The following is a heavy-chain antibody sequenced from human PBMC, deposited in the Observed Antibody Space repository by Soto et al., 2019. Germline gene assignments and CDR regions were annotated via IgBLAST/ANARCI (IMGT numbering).Heavy chain of an antibody. J-gene: IGHJ4*02. CDR3: ARSQYYYDSSGELGY. Sequence: ASVKVSCKASGYTFTSYAMHWVRQAPGQRLEWMGWINAGNGNTKYSQKFQGRVTITRDTSASTAYMELSSLRSEDTAVYYCARSQYYYDSSGELGYWGQGTLVTVS. D-gene: IGHD3-22*01. V-gene: IGHV1-3*01. CDR1: GYTFTSYA. CDR2: INAGNGNT.